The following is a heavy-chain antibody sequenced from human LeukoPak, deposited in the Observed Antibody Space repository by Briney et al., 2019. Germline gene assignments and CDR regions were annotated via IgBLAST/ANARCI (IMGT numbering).Heavy chain of an antibody. CDR1: GVTFSSYA. Sequence: SLRVSCAASGVTFSSYAISWVRQAPGQGLECVSGIIAIFATANYAQTFKGGVTISTDNSRSTAYMQGSSLRSENTAVYYGARTVTGTTRSLDYSGQGALVTVS. D-gene: IGHD1-7*01. CDR3: ARTVTGTTRSLDY. V-gene: IGHV1-69*05. J-gene: IGHJ4*02. CDR2: IIAIFATA.